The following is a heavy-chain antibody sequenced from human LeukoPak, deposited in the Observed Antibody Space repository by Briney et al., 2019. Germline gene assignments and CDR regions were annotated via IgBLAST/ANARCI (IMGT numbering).Heavy chain of an antibody. CDR2: TNPNSGGT. CDR1: GYTFTGYY. D-gene: IGHD3-3*01. Sequence: APVKVSCKASGYTFTGYYMHWVRQAPGQGLEWMGWTNPNSGGTNYAQKFQGRVTMTRDTSISTAYMELSRLRSDDTAVYYCARDSYYDFWSGYLYYFDYWGQGTLVTVSS. CDR3: ARDSYYDFWSGYLYYFDY. V-gene: IGHV1-2*02. J-gene: IGHJ4*02.